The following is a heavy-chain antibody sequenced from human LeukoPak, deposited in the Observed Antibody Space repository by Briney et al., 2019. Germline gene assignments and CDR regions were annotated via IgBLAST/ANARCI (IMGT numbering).Heavy chain of an antibody. V-gene: IGHV3-23*01. CDR1: GFIFSTYA. Sequence: GGSLRLSCAASGFIFSTYAMSWVRQSPGKGLEWVSTISGSGGSTYYADSVKGRFTISRDNSKNTLYLQMNGLRAEDTAVYYCAKYSGYENFDYWGQGTLVTVSS. D-gene: IGHD5-12*01. J-gene: IGHJ4*02. CDR2: ISGSGGST. CDR3: AKYSGYENFDY.